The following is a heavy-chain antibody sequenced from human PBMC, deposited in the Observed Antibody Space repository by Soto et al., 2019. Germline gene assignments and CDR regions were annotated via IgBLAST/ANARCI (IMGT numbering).Heavy chain of an antibody. J-gene: IGHJ1*01. CDR3: ALGGMDFRP. CDR2: INAGNGNT. V-gene: IGHV1-3*01. Sequence: QVQLVQSGAEVKKPGASVKVSCKASGYTFTSYAMHWVRQAPGQRLEWMGWINAGNGNTKYSQKFQGRGTITRDTSASKAYMELSSMRSEATAVYYCALGGMDFRPWGQGTLETVCS. CDR1: GYTFTSYA.